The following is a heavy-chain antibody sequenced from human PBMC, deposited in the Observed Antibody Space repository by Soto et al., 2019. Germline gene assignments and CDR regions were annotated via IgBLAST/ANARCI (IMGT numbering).Heavy chain of an antibody. D-gene: IGHD2-15*01. CDR2: ISYSGETK. CDR3: VRGVVVVVGSTAENFDH. J-gene: IGHJ4*02. V-gene: IGHV3-48*02. Sequence: GGSLRLSCAASGFTFSSYSMNWVRQAPGKGLEWVSYISYSGETKYYADSLKGRYAISRDDAKNSVYLQMNSLRDEDTAFYYCVRGVVVVVGSTAENFDHWGQGTLVTVSS. CDR1: GFTFSSYS.